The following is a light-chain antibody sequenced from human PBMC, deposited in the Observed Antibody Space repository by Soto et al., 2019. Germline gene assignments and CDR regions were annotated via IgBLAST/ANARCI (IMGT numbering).Light chain of an antibody. CDR1: RSDVGGYDY. V-gene: IGLV2-11*01. CDR3: CSSAGSYSYV. Sequence: QSALTQPRSVSGSPGQSVSISCTGARSDVGGYDYVSWYQQHPDKAPKVIIYDVIKRPSGVPDRFSGSKSGNTASLSISGLQSDDEADYYCCSSAGSYSYVFGPGTKLTVL. J-gene: IGLJ1*01. CDR2: DVI.